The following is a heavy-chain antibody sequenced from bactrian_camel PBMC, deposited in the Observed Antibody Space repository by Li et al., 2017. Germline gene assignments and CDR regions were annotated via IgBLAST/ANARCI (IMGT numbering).Heavy chain of an antibody. V-gene: IGHV3S40*01. CDR1: GDTRSARC. CDR3: AASNLVVQSPNVFRSRRFGS. D-gene: IGHD7*01. CDR2: IQTRGGTT. Sequence: DVQLVESGGGSVQAGGSLRLSCAVSGDTRSARCMAWFRQAQGKEREGVATIQTRGGTTYHSDSVKGRFTISHDSADNAAYLWMNNLEPDDTAMYYCAASNLVVQSPNVFRSRRFGSGVRGLRSPSPQ. J-gene: IGHJ4*01.